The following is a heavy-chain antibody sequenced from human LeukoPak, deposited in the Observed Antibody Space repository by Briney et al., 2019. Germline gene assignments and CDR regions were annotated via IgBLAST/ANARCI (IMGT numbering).Heavy chain of an antibody. Sequence: SETLSLTCSVSGGSISSYYWSWIRQPAGKGLEWIGRIYTSGSTNYNPSLKSRVTISVDTSKNQFSLKLSSVTAADTAVYYCARGLPPSSSWYNWFDPWGQGTLVTVSS. D-gene: IGHD6-13*01. V-gene: IGHV4-4*07. J-gene: IGHJ5*02. CDR1: GGSISSYY. CDR2: IYTSGST. CDR3: ARGLPPSSSWYNWFDP.